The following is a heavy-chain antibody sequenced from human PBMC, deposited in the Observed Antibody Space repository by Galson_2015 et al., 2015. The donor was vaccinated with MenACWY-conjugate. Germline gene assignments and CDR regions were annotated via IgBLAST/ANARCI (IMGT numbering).Heavy chain of an antibody. V-gene: IGHV6-1*01. J-gene: IGHJ4*02. CDR3: ARDMDRPYSSTSCYLFDY. Sequence: CAISGDSVSSNSAAWNWIRQSPSRGLEWLGRTYYRSKWYNDYAVSVKSRITINPDTSKNQFSLQLNSVTPEDTAVYYCARDMDRPYSSTSCYLFDYWGQGTLVTVSS. CDR2: TYYRSKWYN. D-gene: IGHD2-2*01. CDR1: GDSVSSNSAA.